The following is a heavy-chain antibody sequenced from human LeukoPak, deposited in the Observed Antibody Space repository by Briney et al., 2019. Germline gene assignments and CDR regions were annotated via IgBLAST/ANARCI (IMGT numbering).Heavy chain of an antibody. CDR1: GFTLSSHA. J-gene: IGHJ6*03. D-gene: IGHD2-2*01. V-gene: IGHV3-30*04. CDR3: AKGSTVVVPAAIPYYYYYMDV. CDR2: ISYDRNIK. Sequence: QPGGSLRLSYAASGFTLSSHAIHWVRQAPGKGLEWVALISYDRNIKYYADSVKGRFTISIDNSKNTLYLQMNSLRAEDTAVYYCAKGSTVVVPAAIPYYYYYMDVWGKGTTVTISS.